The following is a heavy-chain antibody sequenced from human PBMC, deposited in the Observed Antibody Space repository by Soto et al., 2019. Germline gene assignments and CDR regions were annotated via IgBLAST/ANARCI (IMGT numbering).Heavy chain of an antibody. CDR3: ARMVRIMKVAGPKLYNWFDP. D-gene: IGHD6-19*01. CDR1: GGSISSGGYY. J-gene: IGHJ5*02. Sequence: SETLSLTCTVSGGSISSGGYYWSWIRQHPGKGLEWIGYIYYSGSTYYNPSLKSRVTISVDTSKNQFSLKLSSVTAADTAVYYCARMVRIMKVAGPKLYNWFDPWGQGTLVTVSS. V-gene: IGHV4-31*03. CDR2: IYYSGST.